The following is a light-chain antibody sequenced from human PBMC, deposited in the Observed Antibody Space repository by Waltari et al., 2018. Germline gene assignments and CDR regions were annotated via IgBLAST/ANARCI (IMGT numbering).Light chain of an antibody. CDR1: QSVSSY. V-gene: IGKV3-15*01. J-gene: IGKJ1*01. CDR3: QQYNNWPPWT. CDR2: GAS. Sequence: EIVLTQSPATLSLSPGERATLSCRASQSVSSYLAWYQQKPGQGPRLLIYGASTRATAIPARFSGSGSGTDFTLTISSLQSEDFAVYYCQQYNNWPPWTFGQGTKVEIK.